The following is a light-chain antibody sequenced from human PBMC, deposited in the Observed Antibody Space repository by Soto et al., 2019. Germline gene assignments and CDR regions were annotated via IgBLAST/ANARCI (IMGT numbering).Light chain of an antibody. J-gene: IGKJ1*01. CDR3: QHCYSPPWT. CDR1: QNIDTY. V-gene: IGKV1-39*01. CDR2: AAS. Sequence: DIQMTQSPSSLSASVGDSVTFTCRASQNIDTYVNWYQQKPGKAPSLLIYAASSLQSGVPSRFSGSGSGTDFTLTISSLQPEDVAIYYCQHCYSPPWTFGHGSKVEIK.